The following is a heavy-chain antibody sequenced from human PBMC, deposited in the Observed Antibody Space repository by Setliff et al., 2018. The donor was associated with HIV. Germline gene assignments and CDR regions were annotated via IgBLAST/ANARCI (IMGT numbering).Heavy chain of an antibody. CDR2: MNPNSGNT. D-gene: IGHD3-16*01. J-gene: IGHJ5*02. Sequence: ASVKVSCKASGYTFTSYDINWVRQATGQGLEWMGWMNPNSGNTGYAQKFQGRVTMTRNTSISTAYMELSSLRSEDTAVYYCARGEMIAFGGVGWLDPWGHGTLVTVSS. V-gene: IGHV1-8*02. CDR1: GYTFTSYD. CDR3: ARGEMIAFGGVGWLDP.